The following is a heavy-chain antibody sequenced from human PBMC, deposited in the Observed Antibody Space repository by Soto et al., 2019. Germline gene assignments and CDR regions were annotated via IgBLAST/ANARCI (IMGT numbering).Heavy chain of an antibody. D-gene: IGHD3-3*01. J-gene: IGHJ4*02. CDR3: ATARFLEWLLINY. V-gene: IGHV1-24*01. CDR1: GYTLTELS. Sequence: AAVKVSCKVSGYTLTELSMHWVRQAPGKGLEWMGGFDPEDGETICAQKFQGRVTMTEDTSTDTAYMELSSLRSEDTAVYYCATARFLEWLLINYWGQGTLVTVSS. CDR2: FDPEDGET.